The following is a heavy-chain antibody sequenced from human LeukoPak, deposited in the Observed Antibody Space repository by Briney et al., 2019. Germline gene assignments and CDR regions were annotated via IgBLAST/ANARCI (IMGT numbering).Heavy chain of an antibody. D-gene: IGHD6-13*01. CDR2: ISSDGTST. J-gene: IGHJ4*02. Sequence: GGSLRLSCSASGFTFSSSSMHWVRRAPGKGLVWVSRISSDGTSTNYADSVKGRFIISRDNAKNTLYLQMNSLRAEDTAVYFCARVRSSSWFDYWGQGTLVAVSP. CDR1: GFTFSSSS. V-gene: IGHV3-74*01. CDR3: ARVRSSSWFDY.